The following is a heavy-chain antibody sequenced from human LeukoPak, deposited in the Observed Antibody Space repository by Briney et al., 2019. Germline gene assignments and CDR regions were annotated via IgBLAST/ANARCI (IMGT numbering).Heavy chain of an antibody. Sequence: SETLSLTCIVSGGSISSYYWSWIRQPPANGLEWIGYIYNSGSTNYNPSLKSRVTISVDTSKNQFSLKLSSVTAADTAFYYCASQGHHGKIVGTTLSYFYMDVWGKGTTVTVSS. J-gene: IGHJ6*03. V-gene: IGHV4-59*12. CDR1: GGSISSYY. CDR3: ASQGHHGKIVGTTLSYFYMDV. D-gene: IGHD1-26*01. CDR2: IYNSGST.